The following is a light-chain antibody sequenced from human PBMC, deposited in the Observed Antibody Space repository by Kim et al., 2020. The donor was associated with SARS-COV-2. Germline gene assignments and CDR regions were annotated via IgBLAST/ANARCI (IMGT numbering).Light chain of an antibody. Sequence: GQSVTISCTGTSSDVGGYNCVSWYQQHPGKAPKLMIYEVNKRPSGVPDRFSGSKSGNTASLTVSGLQAEDEADYYCSSYAGSNNLVFGGGTQLTVL. CDR3: SSYAGSNNLV. J-gene: IGLJ2*01. CDR2: EVN. V-gene: IGLV2-8*01. CDR1: SSDVGGYNC.